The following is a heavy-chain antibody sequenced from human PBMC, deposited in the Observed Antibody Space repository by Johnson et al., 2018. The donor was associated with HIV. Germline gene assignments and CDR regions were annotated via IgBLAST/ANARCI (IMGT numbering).Heavy chain of an antibody. Sequence: VQLVESGGGVVRPGGSLRLSCAASGFTFSNYWMTWVRQAPGKGLEWVANIKQDGSEKYYSDSVQGQFIISRDNSKNTLFLQRNSLGVEDTAVYYCAKCRDYDAGGCSEAFDLWGQGTMVTVSS. V-gene: IGHV3-7*02. CDR1: GFTFSNYW. D-gene: IGHD4/OR15-4a*01. CDR3: AKCRDYDAGGCSEAFDL. J-gene: IGHJ3*01. CDR2: IKQDGSEK.